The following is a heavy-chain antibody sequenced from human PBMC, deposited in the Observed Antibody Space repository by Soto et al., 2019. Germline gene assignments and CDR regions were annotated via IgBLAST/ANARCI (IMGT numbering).Heavy chain of an antibody. V-gene: IGHV1-46*01. CDR3: ARDHSIESSGAWWPEH. CDR1: GYTFTSNW. Sequence: ASVNVSCKASGYTFTSNWIHWVRRAPGQGLEWMGIINPSDGNTNYAQKFQGRVTVTSDTSTSTAYMELSSLTSEDTAVYYCARDHSIESSGAWWPEHWGQVIMVNVSA. CDR2: INPSDGNT. D-gene: IGHD6-6*01. J-gene: IGHJ1*01.